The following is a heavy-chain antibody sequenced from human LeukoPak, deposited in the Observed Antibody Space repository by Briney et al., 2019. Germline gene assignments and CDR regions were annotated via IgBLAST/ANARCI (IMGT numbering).Heavy chain of an antibody. CDR2: ISSSSTNI. CDR1: GFIFTDYS. D-gene: IGHD6-19*01. CDR3: ARVGGPGYSSGWYGY. V-gene: IGHV3-48*02. Sequence: GGSLRLSCAASGFIFTDYSINWVRQAPGKGLEWVSYISSSSTNIYYADSVKGRFTISRDNAKNSLYLQMNSLRDEDTAVYYCARVGGPGYSSGWYGYWGQGTLVTVSS. J-gene: IGHJ4*02.